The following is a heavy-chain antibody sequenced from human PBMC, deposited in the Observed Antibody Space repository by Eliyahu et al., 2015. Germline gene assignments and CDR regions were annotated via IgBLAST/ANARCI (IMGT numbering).Heavy chain of an antibody. Sequence: QVQLQQWGAGLLKPSETLSLTCAVYGGSFSGYYWSWIRQPPGKGLEWIGEINHSGSTNYNPSLKSRVTISVDTSKNQFSLKLSSVTAADTAVYYCARKVAGTLNSGVYYYYGMDVWGQGTTVTVSS. J-gene: IGHJ6*02. CDR2: INHSGST. V-gene: IGHV4-34*01. CDR3: ARKVAGTLNSGVYYYYGMDV. D-gene: IGHD6-19*01. CDR1: GGSFSGYY.